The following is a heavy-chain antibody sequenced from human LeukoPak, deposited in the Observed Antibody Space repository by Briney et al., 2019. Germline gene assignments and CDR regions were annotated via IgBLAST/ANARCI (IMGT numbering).Heavy chain of an antibody. Sequence: GASVKVSCKASGYTFTGYYMHWVRQAPGQGLEWMGWINPNSGNTGYAQKFQGRVTMTRNTSISTAYMELSSLRSEDTAVYYCARFVVPAANYYYYYMDVWGKGTTVTVSS. CDR3: ARFVVPAANYYYYYMDV. CDR2: INPNSGNT. D-gene: IGHD2-2*01. CDR1: GYTFTGYY. J-gene: IGHJ6*03. V-gene: IGHV1-8*02.